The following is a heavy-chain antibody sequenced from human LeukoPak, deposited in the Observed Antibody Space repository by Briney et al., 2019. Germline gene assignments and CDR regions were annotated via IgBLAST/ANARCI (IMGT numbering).Heavy chain of an antibody. CDR1: GGSFSGYY. CDR2: INHSGST. CDR3: ARGEGYGVPWGWFDP. D-gene: IGHD4-17*01. Sequence: SETLSLTCAVYGGSFSGYYWSWIRQPPGKGLEWIGEINHSGSTNYNPSLKSRVTISVDTSKNQFSLKLSSVTAADTAVYYCARGEGYGVPWGWFDPWGQGTLVTVSP. J-gene: IGHJ5*02. V-gene: IGHV4-34*01.